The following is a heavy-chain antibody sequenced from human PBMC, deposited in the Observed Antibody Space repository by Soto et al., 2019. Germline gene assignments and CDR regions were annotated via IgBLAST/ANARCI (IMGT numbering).Heavy chain of an antibody. Sequence: KQSQTLSLTCAVYGGSFSGYYWSWIRQPPGKGLEWIGEINHSGSTNYNPSLKSRVTISVDTSKNQFSLKLSSVTAADTAVYYCARRDREVRYERGYYYYYYMDVWGKGTTVTVSS. CDR2: INHSGST. J-gene: IGHJ6*03. V-gene: IGHV4-34*01. D-gene: IGHD3-10*01. CDR3: ARRDREVRYERGYYYYYYMDV. CDR1: GGSFSGYY.